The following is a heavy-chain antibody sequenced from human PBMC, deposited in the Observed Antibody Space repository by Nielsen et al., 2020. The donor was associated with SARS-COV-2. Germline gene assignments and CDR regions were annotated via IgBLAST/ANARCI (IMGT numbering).Heavy chain of an antibody. CDR1: GYTFTGHY. J-gene: IGHJ5*02. V-gene: IGHV1-2*06. D-gene: IGHD3-10*01. Sequence: ASVKVSCKASGYTFTGHYMHWMRQAPGQGPEWMGRVNPNSGATNYAQKFQGRVTLTRDTSINTTYMELNRLTSDDTAVYYCARVRSSSGIWFDPWGQGTLDVVSS. CDR2: VNPNSGAT. CDR3: ARVRSSSGIWFDP.